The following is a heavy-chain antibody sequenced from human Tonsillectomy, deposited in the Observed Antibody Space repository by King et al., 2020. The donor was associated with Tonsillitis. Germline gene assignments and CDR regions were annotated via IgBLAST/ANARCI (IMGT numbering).Heavy chain of an antibody. V-gene: IGHV3-9*01. D-gene: IGHD6-6*01. J-gene: IGHJ6*02. Sequence: VQLVESGGGLVQPGRSLRLSCAASGFTFDDYAMHWVRQGPGKGLEWVSGISWSSGSIEYADSVKGRFTISRDNTKNSLYLQMNSLRGEDTALYYCERGESSSPENYNYYGMDVWGQGTTVTVSS. CDR2: ISWSSGSI. CDR1: GFTFDDYA. CDR3: ERGESSSPENYNYYGMDV.